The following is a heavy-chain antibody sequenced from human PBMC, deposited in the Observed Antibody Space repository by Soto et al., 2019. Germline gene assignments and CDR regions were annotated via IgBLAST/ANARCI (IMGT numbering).Heavy chain of an antibody. D-gene: IGHD2-8*02. CDR3: TGEVASGY. CDR1: GFTFSTYG. Sequence: QVQLVESGGGVVQPGRSLRLSCAASGFTFSTYGMHWVRQAPGKGLEWVAVISRDGGTKYYADSVKGRFTISRDNSRNTLFLEMNSLRSDEMAVYYCTGEVASGYWGQGTLVTVSS. V-gene: IGHV3-30*03. CDR2: ISRDGGTK. J-gene: IGHJ4*02.